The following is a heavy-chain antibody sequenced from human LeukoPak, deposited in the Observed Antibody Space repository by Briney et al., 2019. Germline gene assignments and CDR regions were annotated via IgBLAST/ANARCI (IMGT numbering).Heavy chain of an antibody. CDR1: GYSFTSYW. V-gene: IGHV5-51*01. CDR3: AGSGSYFLDAFDI. Sequence: GESLKISCKGSGYSFTSYWIGWVRQLPGKGLEWMGIIYPGDSDTRYSPSFQGQVTISADKSISTAYLQWSSLKASDTAMYYCAGSGSYFLDAFDIWGQGTMVTVSS. J-gene: IGHJ3*02. CDR2: IYPGDSDT. D-gene: IGHD1-26*01.